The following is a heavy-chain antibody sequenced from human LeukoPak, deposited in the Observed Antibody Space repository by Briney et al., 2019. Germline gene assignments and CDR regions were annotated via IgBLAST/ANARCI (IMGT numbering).Heavy chain of an antibody. CDR3: ARLGFSNSGSYLAPSDY. D-gene: IGHD1-26*01. J-gene: IGHJ4*02. V-gene: IGHV4-59*08. CDR1: GGSISSYY. Sequence: SETLSLTCTVSGGSISSYYWSWIRQPPGKGLEWIGYIYYSGGTNYHPSLKSRVTISVDTSKNQFSLKLSSVTAADTAVYYCARLGFSNSGSYLAPSDYWGQGTLVTVSS. CDR2: IYYSGGT.